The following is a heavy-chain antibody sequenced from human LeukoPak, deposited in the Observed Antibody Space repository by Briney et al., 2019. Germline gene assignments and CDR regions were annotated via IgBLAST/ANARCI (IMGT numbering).Heavy chain of an antibody. Sequence: ASVKVSCKASGGTFSSYAISWVRQAPGQGLEWTGGIIPIFGTANYAQKFQGRVTITADESTSTAYMELSSLRSEDTAVYYCADCSSTSCPGWGAFDIWDQGTMVTVSS. CDR3: ADCSSTSCPGWGAFDI. CDR2: IIPIFGTA. J-gene: IGHJ3*02. CDR1: GGTFSSYA. D-gene: IGHD2-2*01. V-gene: IGHV1-69*13.